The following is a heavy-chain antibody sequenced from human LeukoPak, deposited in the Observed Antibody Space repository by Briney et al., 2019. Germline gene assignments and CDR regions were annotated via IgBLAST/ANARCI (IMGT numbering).Heavy chain of an antibody. CDR3: ARARDRIYCSSTSCHRGGWFDP. CDR1: GGSFSGYY. CDR2: INHSGST. Sequence: SETLSLTCAVYGGSFSGYYWSWIRQPPGKGLEWIGEINHSGSTNYNPSLKSRVTISVDTSKNQFSLKLSSVTAADTAVYYCARARDRIYCSSTSCHRGGWFDPWGQGTLVTVSS. D-gene: IGHD2-2*02. J-gene: IGHJ5*02. V-gene: IGHV4-34*01.